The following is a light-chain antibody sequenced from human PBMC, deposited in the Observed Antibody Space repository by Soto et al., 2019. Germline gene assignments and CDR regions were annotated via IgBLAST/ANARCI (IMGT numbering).Light chain of an antibody. CDR1: QSISNY. Sequence: DIQMTQSPSTLCASVGGRVTITCRASQSISNYLAWYQQKPGKAPKLLIYDASSLESGVPSRFSGGGSGTEFTLTISSLQPDDCATYYCQQYGSYSYTFGQGTKLEIK. CDR3: QQYGSYSYT. CDR2: DAS. J-gene: IGKJ2*01. V-gene: IGKV1-5*01.